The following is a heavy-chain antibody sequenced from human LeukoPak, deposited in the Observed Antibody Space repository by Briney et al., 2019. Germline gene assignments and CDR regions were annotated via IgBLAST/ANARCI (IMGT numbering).Heavy chain of an antibody. J-gene: IGHJ4*02. CDR1: GFTFSSYE. CDR2: ISSSGSTI. CDR3: ARDVMGAAAGPFDY. V-gene: IGHV3-48*03. D-gene: IGHD6-13*01. Sequence: PGGSLRLSCAASGFTFSSYEMNWVRQAPGKGLEWVSYISSSGSTIYYADSAKGRFTISRDNAKNSLYLQMNSLRAEDTAVYYCARDVMGAAAGPFDYWGQGTLVTVSS.